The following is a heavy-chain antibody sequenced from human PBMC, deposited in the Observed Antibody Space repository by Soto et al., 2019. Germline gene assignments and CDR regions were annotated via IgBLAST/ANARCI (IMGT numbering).Heavy chain of an antibody. CDR2: IWYDGSNK. J-gene: IGHJ6*02. CDR3: ARGGYYDILTGTYGMDV. D-gene: IGHD3-9*01. Sequence: QVQLVESGGGVVQPGRSLRLSCAASGFTFSSYGVHWVRQAPGKGLEWVAVIWYDGSNKYYADSVKGRFTISRDNSKNTLYLQMNSLRAEDTAVYYCARGGYYDILTGTYGMDVWGQGTTVTVSS. V-gene: IGHV3-33*01. CDR1: GFTFSSYG.